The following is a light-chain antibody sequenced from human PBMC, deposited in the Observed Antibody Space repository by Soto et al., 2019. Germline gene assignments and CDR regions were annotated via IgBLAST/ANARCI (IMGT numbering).Light chain of an antibody. Sequence: EIVMTQSPVTLSVSPGERGTLSCRASQTISSDLAWYQQKPGQAPRLLIFGASTRATGIPARFSGSGSGTEFTLTISSLQSEDFAVYYCQQYNNWPRTCGQGTRWIS. CDR3: QQYNNWPRT. CDR2: GAS. J-gene: IGKJ1*01. V-gene: IGKV3-15*01. CDR1: QTISSD.